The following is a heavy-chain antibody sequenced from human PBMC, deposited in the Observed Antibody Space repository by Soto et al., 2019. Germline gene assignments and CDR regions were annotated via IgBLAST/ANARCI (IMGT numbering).Heavy chain of an antibody. CDR3: AIRRSDIVGAYFDY. CDR2: IYWDDDK. D-gene: IGHD1-26*01. J-gene: IGHJ4*02. CDR1: GFSLNTSGVG. V-gene: IGHV2-5*02. Sequence: SGPTLVNPTQTLTLTCTFSGFSLNTSGVGVGWIRQPPGKALEWLALIYWDDDKRYSPSLKSRLTVTKDTSKNQVVLTMTNMDPVDTATYYCAIRRSDIVGAYFDYWGQGTLVTSPQ.